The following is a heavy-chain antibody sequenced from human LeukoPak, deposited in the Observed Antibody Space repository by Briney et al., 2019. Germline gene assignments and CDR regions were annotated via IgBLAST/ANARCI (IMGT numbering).Heavy chain of an antibody. Sequence: GGSLRLSCAASGFTLSSYGMHWVRQAPGKGLEWVAVISYDGSNKYYADSVKGRFTISRDNSKNTLYLQMNSLRAEDTAVYYCAKDRSSWYLDYWGQGTLVTVSS. CDR1: GFTLSSYG. J-gene: IGHJ4*02. V-gene: IGHV3-30*18. CDR2: ISYDGSNK. D-gene: IGHD6-13*01. CDR3: AKDRSSWYLDY.